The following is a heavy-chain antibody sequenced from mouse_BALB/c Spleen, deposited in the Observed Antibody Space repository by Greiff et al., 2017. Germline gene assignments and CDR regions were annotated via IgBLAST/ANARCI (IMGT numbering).Heavy chain of an antibody. CDR1: GYTFTDYN. J-gene: IGHJ3*01. V-gene: IGHV1-18*01. CDR2: INPNNGGT. CDR3: ASGIYYDYPLFAY. Sequence: VQLQQSGPELVKPGASVKIPCKASGYTFTDYNMDWVKQSHGKSLEWIGDINPNNGGTIYNQKFKGKATLTVDKSSSTAYMELRSLTSEDTAVYYCASGIYYDYPLFAYWGQGTLVTVSA. D-gene: IGHD2-4*01.